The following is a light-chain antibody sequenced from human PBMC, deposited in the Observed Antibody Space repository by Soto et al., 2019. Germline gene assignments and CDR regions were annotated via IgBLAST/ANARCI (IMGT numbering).Light chain of an antibody. CDR3: SSYTSSSVYV. V-gene: IGLV2-14*01. Sequence: QSALTQPASVSGSPGQSITISCTGTSSDVGGYNSVSWYQQHPGKAPKLMIYEGSKRPSGVSNRFSGSTSGNTASLTISGLQAEDEADYYCSSYTSSSVYVFGTGTKVTV. CDR2: EGS. CDR1: SSDVGGYNS. J-gene: IGLJ1*01.